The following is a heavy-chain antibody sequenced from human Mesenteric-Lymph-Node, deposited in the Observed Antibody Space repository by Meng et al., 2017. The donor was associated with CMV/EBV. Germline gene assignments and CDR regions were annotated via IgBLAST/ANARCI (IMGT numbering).Heavy chain of an antibody. CDR1: GYTFTSYY. V-gene: IGHV1-46*01. D-gene: IGHD2-15*01. J-gene: IGHJ1*01. CDR2: INPSGGST. CDR3: ARDTPGEDKWD. Sequence: ASVKVSCKASGYTFTSYYMHWVRQAPGQGLEWMGIINPSGGSTSYAQKFQGRVTMTRDTSTSTVYMELTRLTSEDTAVYYCARDTPGEDKWDWGQGTLVTVSS.